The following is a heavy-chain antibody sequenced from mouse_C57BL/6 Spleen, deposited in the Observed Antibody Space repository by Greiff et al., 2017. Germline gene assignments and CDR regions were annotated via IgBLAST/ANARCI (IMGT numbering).Heavy chain of an antibody. D-gene: IGHD2-4*01. Sequence: QQPGAELVRPGSSVKLSCKASGYTFTSYWMHWVKQRPIQGLEWIGNIDPSDSETHYNQKFKDKATVTVDKSSSTAYMQLSSLTSEDSAVYYCAREDDYVGGDYWGQGTTLTVSS. CDR3: AREDDYVGGDY. CDR1: GYTFTSYW. V-gene: IGHV1-52*01. J-gene: IGHJ2*01. CDR2: IDPSDSET.